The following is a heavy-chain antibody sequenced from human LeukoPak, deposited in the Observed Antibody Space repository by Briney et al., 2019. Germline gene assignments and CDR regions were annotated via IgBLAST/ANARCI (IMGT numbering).Heavy chain of an antibody. CDR1: GGSFSGYY. CDR2: INHSGST. D-gene: IGHD2-15*01. J-gene: IGHJ3*02. V-gene: IGHV4-34*01. CDR3: ARGYCSGGSCYPDAFDI. Sequence: PSETLSLTCAVYGGSFSGYYWSWIRQPPGKGLEWIGEINHSGSTNYNPSLKSRVTISVDTSKNQFSLKLSSVTAADTAVYYCARGYCSGGSCYPDAFDIWGLGTMVTVSS.